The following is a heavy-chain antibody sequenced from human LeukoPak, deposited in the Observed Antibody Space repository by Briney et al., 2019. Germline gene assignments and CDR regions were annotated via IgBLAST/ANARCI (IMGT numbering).Heavy chain of an antibody. V-gene: IGHV5-51*01. CDR1: GYSFTSYW. D-gene: IGHD5-18*01. Sequence: GESLKISCKGSGYSFTSYWIGWVRQMPGKGLEWMGIIYPGDPDTRYSPSFQGQVTISADKSISTAYLQWSSLKASDTAMYYCARGGYTYAYYYYYMDVWGKGTTVTVSS. CDR3: ARGGYTYAYYYYYMDV. CDR2: IYPGDPDT. J-gene: IGHJ6*03.